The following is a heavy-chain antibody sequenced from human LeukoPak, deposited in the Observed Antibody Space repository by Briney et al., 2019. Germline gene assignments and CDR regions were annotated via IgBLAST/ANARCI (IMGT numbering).Heavy chain of an antibody. D-gene: IGHD2-15*01. CDR2: MNPNSGNT. Sequence: ASVKVSCKASGYTFTSYDINWVRQATGQGLEWMGWMNPNSGNTGYAQKFQGRVTMTRNTSISTAYMELSSLRSEDTAVYYCARAGGLQWAEYFQHWGQGTLVTVSS. J-gene: IGHJ1*01. V-gene: IGHV1-8*01. CDR1: GYTFTSYD. CDR3: ARAGGLQWAEYFQH.